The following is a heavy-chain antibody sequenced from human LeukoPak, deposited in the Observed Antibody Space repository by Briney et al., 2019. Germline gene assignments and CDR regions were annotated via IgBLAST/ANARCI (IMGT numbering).Heavy chain of an antibody. CDR3: ARKNICGWFDP. CDR2: IKQDGSEK. CDR1: GFTFSSYW. Sequence: GGTLRLSCAASGFTFSSYWMSWVRQAPGKGLEWVANIKQDGSEKYYVDSVKGRFTISRDNTKNSLYLQMYRLRGEGTAVYYCARKNICGWFDPWGQGTLVTVSS. D-gene: IGHD2-21*01. V-gene: IGHV3-7*01. J-gene: IGHJ5*02.